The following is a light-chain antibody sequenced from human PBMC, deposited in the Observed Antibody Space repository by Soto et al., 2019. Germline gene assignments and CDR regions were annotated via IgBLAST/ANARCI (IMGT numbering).Light chain of an antibody. CDR1: QSVDKF. V-gene: IGKV3-11*01. Sequence: EIELTQSPATLSLSPGETATLSCRASQSVDKFLAWYQQRPGQPPRLPIFDSSNRATGVPVRFSGTGSGTVFTLTIGSLEPEDSALYYCQQWKNWPPITFGQGTRLEIK. CDR2: DSS. CDR3: QQWKNWPPIT. J-gene: IGKJ5*01.